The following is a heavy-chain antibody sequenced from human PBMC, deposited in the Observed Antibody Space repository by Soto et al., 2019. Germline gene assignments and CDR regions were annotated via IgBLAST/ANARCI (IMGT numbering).Heavy chain of an antibody. Sequence: GGSLRLSCAASGFTFSSYSMNWVRQAPGKGLEWVSYISSSSSTIYYADSVKGRFTISRDNAKNSLYLQMNSLRAEDTAVYCCARDHNIFGYWGQGTLVTVSS. CDR3: ARDHNIFGY. J-gene: IGHJ4*02. CDR1: GFTFSSYS. V-gene: IGHV3-48*01. CDR2: ISSSSSTI. D-gene: IGHD2-15*01.